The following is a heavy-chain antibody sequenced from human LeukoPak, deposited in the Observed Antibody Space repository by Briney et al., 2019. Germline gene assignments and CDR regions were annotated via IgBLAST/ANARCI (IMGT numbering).Heavy chain of an antibody. V-gene: IGHV4-39*07. CDR1: GGSISSSSYY. J-gene: IGHJ5*02. CDR2: IYYSGST. D-gene: IGHD5-12*01. CDR3: ASGYSGYDS. Sequence: PSETLSLTCTVSGGSISSSSYYWGWIRQPPGKGLEWIGSIYYSGSTYYNPSLKSRVTISVDTSKNQFSLKLSSVTAADTAVYYCASGYSGYDSWGQGTLVTVSS.